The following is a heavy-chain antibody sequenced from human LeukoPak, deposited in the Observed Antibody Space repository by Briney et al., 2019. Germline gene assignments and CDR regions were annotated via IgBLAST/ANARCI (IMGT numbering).Heavy chain of an antibody. CDR1: GFTFTTYG. Sequence: GRSLRLSCAASGFTFTTYGMHWVRQAPGKGLEWVAVIWYDGSIKYYADSVKGRFTISRDNSKNTLYLQMNNLRAEDTAVYYCARAVGPFDIWGQGTLVIVSS. J-gene: IGHJ3*02. V-gene: IGHV3-33*01. CDR2: IWYDGSIK. CDR3: ARAVGPFDI.